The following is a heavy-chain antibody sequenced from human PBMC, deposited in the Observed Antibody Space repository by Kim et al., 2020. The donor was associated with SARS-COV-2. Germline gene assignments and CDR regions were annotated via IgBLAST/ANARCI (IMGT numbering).Heavy chain of an antibody. CDR2: IKSKTDGGTT. D-gene: IGHD4-17*01. V-gene: IGHV3-15*01. Sequence: GGSLRLSCAASGFTFSNAWMSWVRQAPGKGLEWVGRIKSKTDGGTTDYAAPVKGRFTISRDDSKNTLYLQMNSLKTEDTAVYYCTTDGAYGDPLLKNWFDPLGQGTLVTVSS. CDR3: TTDGAYGDPLLKNWFDP. J-gene: IGHJ5*02. CDR1: GFTFSNAW.